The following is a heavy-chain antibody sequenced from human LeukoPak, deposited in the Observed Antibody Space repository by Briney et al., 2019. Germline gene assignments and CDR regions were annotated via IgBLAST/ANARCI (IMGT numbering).Heavy chain of an antibody. Sequence: GASVKVSCKASGYTFTSYDINWVRQATGQGLEWMGWMNPNSGNTGYAQKFQGRVTMTRNTSISTAYMELSSLRSEDTAVYYCATEEGATHHDAFDIWGQGTMVTVSS. D-gene: IGHD1-26*01. CDR3: ATEEGATHHDAFDI. V-gene: IGHV1-8*01. CDR2: MNPNSGNT. CDR1: GYTFTSYD. J-gene: IGHJ3*02.